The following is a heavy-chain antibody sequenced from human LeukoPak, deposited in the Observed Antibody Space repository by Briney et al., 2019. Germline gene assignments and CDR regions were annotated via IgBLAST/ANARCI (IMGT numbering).Heavy chain of an antibody. CDR2: ISSDGRKA. D-gene: IGHD3-10*01. J-gene: IGHJ4*02. CDR3: AKEVIPEWSGMWFGELFDY. V-gene: IGHV3-30*04. Sequence: GGSLRLSCAASGFTFSTYAMHWVRQAPGKGLEWVAVISSDGRKAYYADSVKDRFTISRDNSKNTLYLQMDSLRTEDTAVFFCAKEVIPEWSGMWFGELFDYWGQGALVTVSS. CDR1: GFTFSTYA.